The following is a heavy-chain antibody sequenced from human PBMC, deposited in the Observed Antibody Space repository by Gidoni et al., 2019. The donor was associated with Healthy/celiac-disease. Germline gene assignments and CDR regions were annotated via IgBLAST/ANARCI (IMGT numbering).Heavy chain of an antibody. Sequence: QVQLVESGGGVVQPGRSLRLSCAASGFTFSSHAMHWVRQAPGKGLEWVAVISYDGRNKYYADSVKGRFTISRDNSKNTLYLQMNSLRAEDTAVYYCARDLKIVVVITVYYYGMDVWGQGTTVTVSS. J-gene: IGHJ6*02. CDR1: GFTFSSHA. D-gene: IGHD3-22*01. CDR2: ISYDGRNK. CDR3: ARDLKIVVVITVYYYGMDV. V-gene: IGHV3-30*04.